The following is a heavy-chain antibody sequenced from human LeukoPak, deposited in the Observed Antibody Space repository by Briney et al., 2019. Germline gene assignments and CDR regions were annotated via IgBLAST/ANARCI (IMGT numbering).Heavy chain of an antibody. D-gene: IGHD2-21*02. Sequence: GGSLRLSCAASGFTLDDYGVSWFRQAPGKGLEWVGVISSKAYGGTTEYAASVKGRFTISRDDSKNIAYLQMNSLNTEDTAVYYCARSRRVFCGGACYSSDYWGQGRLLTVPS. CDR1: GFTLDDYG. CDR2: ISSKAYGGTT. J-gene: IGHJ4*02. CDR3: ARSRRVFCGGACYSSDY. V-gene: IGHV3-49*03.